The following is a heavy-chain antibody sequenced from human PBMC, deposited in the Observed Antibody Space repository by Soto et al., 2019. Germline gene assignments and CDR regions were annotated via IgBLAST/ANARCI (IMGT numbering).Heavy chain of an antibody. V-gene: IGHV4-31*03. CDR2: IYYSGST. CDR3: AIEGAAPYYYSAMDV. D-gene: IGHD6-6*01. CDR1: GGSISSGGYF. J-gene: IGHJ6*02. Sequence: QVQLQESGPGLVKPSQTLSLTCTVSGGSISSGGYFWSWIRQHPAKALEWIGFIYYSGSTYYNPSLQSRVTTSVDTSKNQFSLKLSSVTAAYTAVYYCAIEGAAPYYYSAMDVWGQGTTVTVSS.